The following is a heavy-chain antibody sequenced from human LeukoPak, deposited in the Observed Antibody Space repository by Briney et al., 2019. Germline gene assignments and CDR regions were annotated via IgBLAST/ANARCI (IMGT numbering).Heavy chain of an antibody. CDR2: ISGSGGST. V-gene: IGHV3-23*01. J-gene: IGHJ4*02. CDR1: GFTFSCYA. CDR3: AKVFIFGDSTSFDY. D-gene: IGHD2-2*01. Sequence: GGSLRLSCAAFGFTFSCYAMSWVRQAPGKGLEWVSAISGSGGSTYYADSVKGRFTISRDNSKNTLYLQMNSLRAEDTAVYYCAKVFIFGDSTSFDYWGQGTLVTVSS.